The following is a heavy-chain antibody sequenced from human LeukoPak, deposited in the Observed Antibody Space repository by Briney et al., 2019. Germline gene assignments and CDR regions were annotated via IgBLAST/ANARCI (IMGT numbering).Heavy chain of an antibody. Sequence: GASVKVSCKASGYTFTSYGISWVRQAPGQELEWMGWISAYNGNTNYAQKLQGRVTMTTDTSTSTAYMELRSLRSDDTAVYYCARSNLGGVWEPPPYWYFDLWGHGTLVTVSS. V-gene: IGHV1-18*01. J-gene: IGHJ2*01. CDR1: GYTFTSYG. D-gene: IGHD3-16*01. CDR2: ISAYNGNT. CDR3: ARSNLGGVWEPPPYWYFDL.